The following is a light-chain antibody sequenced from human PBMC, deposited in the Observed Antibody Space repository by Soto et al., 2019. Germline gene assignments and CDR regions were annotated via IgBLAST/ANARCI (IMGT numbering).Light chain of an antibody. CDR2: GAS. V-gene: IGKV3-20*01. CDR3: QQCGGSQM. CDR1: QTVTSNY. J-gene: IGKJ1*01. Sequence: IVFTQSPGTLCLSPGERATLSCGASQTVTSNYLAWYQQNPGQAPRLLIFGASTRATGIPDRFSGSGSGTEFTLTNSRLAPEDFAMYIDQQCGGSQMFGQGTKVDIK.